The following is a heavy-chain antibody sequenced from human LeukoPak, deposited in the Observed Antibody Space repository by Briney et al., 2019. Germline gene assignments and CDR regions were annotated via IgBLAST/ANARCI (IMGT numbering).Heavy chain of an antibody. Sequence: PGGSLRLSCAASGFTFSSYGMHWVRQAPGKGLEWVAFIRYDGSNKYYADSVKGRFTISRDNSKNTLYLQMNSLRAEDTAVYYCAKDMGRWFGELTYFDYWGQGTLVTVSS. V-gene: IGHV3-30*02. CDR1: GFTFSSYG. J-gene: IGHJ4*02. CDR2: IRYDGSNK. CDR3: AKDMGRWFGELTYFDY. D-gene: IGHD3-10*01.